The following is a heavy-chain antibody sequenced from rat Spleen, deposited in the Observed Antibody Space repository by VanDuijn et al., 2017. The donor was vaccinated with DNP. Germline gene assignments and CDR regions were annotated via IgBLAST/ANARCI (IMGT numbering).Heavy chain of an antibody. CDR1: GFSFSDYY. CDR3: TTLGDY. CDR2: ISTSGGGT. V-gene: IGHV5-27*01. Sequence: EVQLVESGGGLVQPGRSLKLSCVASGFSFSDYYMAWVRQAPKQGLEWVATISTSGGGTYYRDSVKGRFTISRDNAKSTLYLQMDSLRSEDTATYYCTTLGDYWGQGVMVTVSS. D-gene: IGHD5-1*01. J-gene: IGHJ2*01.